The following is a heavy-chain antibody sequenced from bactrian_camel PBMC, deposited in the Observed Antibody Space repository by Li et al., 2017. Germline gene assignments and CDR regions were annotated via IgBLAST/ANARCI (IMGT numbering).Heavy chain of an antibody. CDR2: IRRDGGET. Sequence: LRLSCVVSGHSRGSNCVGWYRLPPGRAPAEREGIAAIRRDGGETWYAASVAGRFTISRDNAQNTLYLEMNNLKPEDSAMYYCAADTVNLQMARWYTYWGQGTQVTVS. J-gene: IGHJ4*01. CDR1: GHSRGSNC. V-gene: IGHV3S32*01. CDR3: AADTVNLQMARWYTY. D-gene: IGHD1*01.